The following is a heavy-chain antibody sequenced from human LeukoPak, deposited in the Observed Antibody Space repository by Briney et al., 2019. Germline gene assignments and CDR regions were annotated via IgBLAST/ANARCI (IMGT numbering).Heavy chain of an antibody. J-gene: IGHJ2*01. CDR2: IYTSGST. CDR3: ARDYGGYRYFDF. D-gene: IGHD4-23*01. V-gene: IGHV4-4*07. Sequence: PSETLSLTCTVSGGSFSGLYWTWIRQPAGKGLQWIGRIYTSGSTNYNPSLKSRLTMSIDTSRNQFSLNLSSVTAADTAVYYCARDYGGYRYFDFWGRGILVTVSS. CDR1: GGSFSGLY.